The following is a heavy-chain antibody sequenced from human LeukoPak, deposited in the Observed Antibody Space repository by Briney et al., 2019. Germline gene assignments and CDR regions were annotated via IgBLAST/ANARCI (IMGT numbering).Heavy chain of an antibody. Sequence: SETLSLTCAVYGGSFGGYYWSWIRQPPGKGLEWIGEINHSGSTNYNPSLKSRVTISVDTSKNQFSLKLSSVTAADTAVYYCARDMTTVVTPGPYYFDYWGQGTLVTVSS. CDR1: GGSFGGYY. J-gene: IGHJ4*02. V-gene: IGHV4-34*01. CDR3: ARDMTTVVTPGPYYFDY. CDR2: INHSGST. D-gene: IGHD4-23*01.